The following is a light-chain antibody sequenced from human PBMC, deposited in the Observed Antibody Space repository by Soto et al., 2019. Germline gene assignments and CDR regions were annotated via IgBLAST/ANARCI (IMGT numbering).Light chain of an antibody. CDR3: QSYDSSLSAVV. V-gene: IGLV1-40*01. CDR1: SSNIGADYD. J-gene: IGLJ2*01. CDR2: GNN. Sequence: QSVLTQPPSVSGDPGQRVSISCTGSSSNIGADYDVHWYQQLPGTAPKLLIYGNNHRPSWVPDRFSGSKSGTSVSLAITGLQAEDEADYYCQSYDSSLSAVVFGGGTKLTVL.